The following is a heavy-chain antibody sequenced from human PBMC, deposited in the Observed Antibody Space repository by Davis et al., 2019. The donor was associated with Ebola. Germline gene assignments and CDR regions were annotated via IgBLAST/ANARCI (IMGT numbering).Heavy chain of an antibody. J-gene: IGHJ6*02. CDR2: INPNSGGT. CDR1: GYTVTDYY. CDR3: ARGAPITMVLVVIVYGLDV. V-gene: IGHV1-2*02. D-gene: IGHD3-22*01. Sequence: AASVKVSCKGSGYTVTDYYMHWVRQAPGQGLEWMGWINPNSGGTNYAQKFRGRVTMTRDTSISTAYMELTRLTSDDTAVYYCARGAPITMVLVVIVYGLDVWGRGTTVTISS.